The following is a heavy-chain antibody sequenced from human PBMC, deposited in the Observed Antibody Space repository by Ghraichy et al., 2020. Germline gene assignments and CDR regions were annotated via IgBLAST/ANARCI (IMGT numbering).Heavy chain of an antibody. V-gene: IGHV3-48*02. CDR1: GFTLSSYS. D-gene: IGHD2/OR15-2a*01. Sequence: LSLTCAASGFTLSSYSMDWVRQVPGKGLEWISYISGTSSPIYYRDSVRGRFTISRDNAKNSLYREMNSLRDEDTAVYYCVRGYLSNSFDQWGQGTLVTVSS. CDR2: ISGTSSPI. J-gene: IGHJ4*01. CDR3: VRGYLSNSFDQ.